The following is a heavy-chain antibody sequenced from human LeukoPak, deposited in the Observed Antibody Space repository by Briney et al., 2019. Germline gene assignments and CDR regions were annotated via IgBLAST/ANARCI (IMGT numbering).Heavy chain of an antibody. Sequence: PGGSLRVSCAASGFTFSSYWMHWVRHAPGKGLVWVSRINSDGSSTSYADSVKGRFTISRDNAKNTLYLQMNSLRAEDTAVYYCARGYGDYNPHDAFDIWGQGTMVTVSS. CDR1: GFTFSSYW. D-gene: IGHD4-17*01. V-gene: IGHV3-74*01. CDR3: ARGYGDYNPHDAFDI. CDR2: INSDGSST. J-gene: IGHJ3*02.